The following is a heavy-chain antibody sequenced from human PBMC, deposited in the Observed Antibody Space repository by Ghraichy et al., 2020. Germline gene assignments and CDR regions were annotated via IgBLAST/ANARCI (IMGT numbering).Heavy chain of an antibody. CDR2: IYYSGST. V-gene: IGHV4-59*08. D-gene: IGHD3-3*01. CDR3: AGYYDFWSLRLGLTAFDI. CDR1: GGSISSYY. J-gene: IGHJ3*02. Sequence: SETLSLTCTVSGGSISSYYWSWIRQPPGKGLEWIGYIYYSGSTNYNPSLKSRVTISVDTSKNQFSLKLSSVTAADTAVYYCAGYYDFWSLRLGLTAFDIWGQGTMVTVSS.